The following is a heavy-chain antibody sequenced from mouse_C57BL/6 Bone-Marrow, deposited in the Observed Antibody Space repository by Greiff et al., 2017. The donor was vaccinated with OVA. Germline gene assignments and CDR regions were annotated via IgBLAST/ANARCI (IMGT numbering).Heavy chain of an antibody. D-gene: IGHD1-1*01. J-gene: IGHJ2*01. CDR2: ISSGGSYT. V-gene: IGHV5-6*01. Sequence: EVKLVESGGDLVKPGGSLKLSCAASGFTFSSSGMSWVRQTPDKRLEWVATISSGGSYTYYPDSVKGRFTISRDNAKNTLYLQMSSLKSEDTAMYYCARDYYGSSYYFDYWGQGTTLTVSS. CDR1: GFTFSSSG. CDR3: ARDYYGSSYYFDY.